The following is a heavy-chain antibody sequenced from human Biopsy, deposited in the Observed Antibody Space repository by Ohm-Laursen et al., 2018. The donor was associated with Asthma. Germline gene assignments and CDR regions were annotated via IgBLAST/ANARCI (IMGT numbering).Heavy chain of an antibody. D-gene: IGHD5-12*01. Sequence: SETLSLTCSVSGGPVSSDKYYWSWIRQPPGKGLEWIAYIFYSGATNYNPALKSRVAQSIDTSKSQFSLRLNSLSAADTAVCYCARGTIVAGIDYWGRGTLVTVSS. CDR2: IFYSGAT. CDR3: ARGTIVAGIDY. CDR1: GGPVSSDKYY. J-gene: IGHJ4*02. V-gene: IGHV4-61*01.